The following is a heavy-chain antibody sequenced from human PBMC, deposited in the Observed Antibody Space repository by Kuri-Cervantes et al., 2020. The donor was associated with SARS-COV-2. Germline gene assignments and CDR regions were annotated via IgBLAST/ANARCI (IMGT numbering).Heavy chain of an antibody. D-gene: IGHD6-6*01. CDR1: GGTFSSYA. J-gene: IGHJ5*02. V-gene: IGHV1-69*06. Sequence: SVKVSCKASGGTFSSYAISWVRQAPGQGLEWMGGIIPIFGTANYAQKFQGRVTITADKSTSTAYMELSSLRSEDTAVYYCARLLEYSSSSWFDPWGQGTLVTVSS. CDR2: IIPIFGTA. CDR3: ARLLEYSSSSWFDP.